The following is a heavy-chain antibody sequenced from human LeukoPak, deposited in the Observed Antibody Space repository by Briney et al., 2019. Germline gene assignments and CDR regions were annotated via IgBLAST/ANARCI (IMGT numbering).Heavy chain of an antibody. CDR1: GFTFSSYC. J-gene: IGHJ4*02. CDR2: IKKDGSEK. CDR3: ARDLYRIVVVPHYFDY. D-gene: IGHD3-22*01. V-gene: IGHV3-7*01. Sequence: GGSLRLSCAASGFTFSSYCMHWVRQAPGKGLEWVANIKKDGSEKYYVDSVKGRFTISRDNAKNSLYLQMNSLRAEDTAVYYCARDLYRIVVVPHYFDYWGQGTLVTVSS.